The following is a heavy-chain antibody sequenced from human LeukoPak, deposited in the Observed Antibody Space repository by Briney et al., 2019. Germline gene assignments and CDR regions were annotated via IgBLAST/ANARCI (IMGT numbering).Heavy chain of an antibody. V-gene: IGHV3-15*01. CDR3: TGVSRSSWYDY. Sequence: GGSLRLSCAASGFTFSNAWMSWVRLAPGKGLEWVGRIKSKTDGGTPDYAAPVKGRFTISRDDSKNTLYLQMNSLKTEDTAVYYCTGVSRSSWYDYWGQGTLVTVSS. J-gene: IGHJ4*02. CDR1: GFTFSNAW. CDR2: IKSKTDGGTP. D-gene: IGHD6-13*01.